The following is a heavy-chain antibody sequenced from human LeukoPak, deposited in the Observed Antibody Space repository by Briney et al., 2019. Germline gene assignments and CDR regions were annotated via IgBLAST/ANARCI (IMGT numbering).Heavy chain of an antibody. D-gene: IGHD3-22*01. V-gene: IGHV3-23*01. J-gene: IGHJ4*02. CDR1: GFTFSSYA. Sequence: GGSLRLFCAASGFTFSSYAMSWGRQAPGKGLEWVSAISGSGGSTYYADSVKGRFTISRDNSKNTLYLQMNSLRAEDTAVYYCAIQPTEYYYDSSGQFDYWGQGTLVTVSS. CDR3: AIQPTEYYYDSSGQFDY. CDR2: ISGSGGST.